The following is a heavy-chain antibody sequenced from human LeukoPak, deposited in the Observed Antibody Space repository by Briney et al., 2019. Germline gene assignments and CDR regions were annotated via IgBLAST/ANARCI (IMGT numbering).Heavy chain of an antibody. CDR2: ISSSSLYI. V-gene: IGHV3-21*04. CDR1: GFTFSSYS. CDR3: ARDSVVMIAAWGAFDI. Sequence: GGSLRLSCAASGFTFSSYSMNWVRQAPGKGLEWVSSISSSSLYIYYADSVKGRFTISRDNAKNSLYLQMNSLRAEDTALYYCARDSVVMIAAWGAFDIWGQGTMVTVSS. D-gene: IGHD2-15*01. J-gene: IGHJ3*02.